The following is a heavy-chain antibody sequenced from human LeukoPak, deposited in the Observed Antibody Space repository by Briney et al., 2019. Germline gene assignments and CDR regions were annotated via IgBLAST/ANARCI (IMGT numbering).Heavy chain of an antibody. Sequence: GGSLRLSCAASGFTFSSYEMNRVRQAPGKGLEWVSYISSSGSTIYYADSVKGRFTISRDNAKNSLYLQMNSLRAEDTAVYYCARADYGSTYYFDYWGQGTLVTVSS. D-gene: IGHD3-10*01. V-gene: IGHV3-48*03. CDR3: ARADYGSTYYFDY. CDR1: GFTFSSYE. J-gene: IGHJ4*02. CDR2: ISSSGSTI.